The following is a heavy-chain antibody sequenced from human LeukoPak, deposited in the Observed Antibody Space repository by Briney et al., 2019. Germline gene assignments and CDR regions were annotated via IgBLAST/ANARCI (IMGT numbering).Heavy chain of an antibody. CDR3: ARESGYYGSGSYYRGLNWFDS. D-gene: IGHD3-10*01. V-gene: IGHV3-33*01. CDR1: GFTFSSYG. J-gene: IGHJ5*01. Sequence: GGSLRLSCAASGFTFSSYGMHWVRQAPGKGLEWAAVIWYDGSNKYYADSVKGRFTISRDNSKNTLYLQMNSLRAEDTAVYYCARESGYYGSGSYYRGLNWFDSWGQGTLVTVSS. CDR2: IWYDGSNK.